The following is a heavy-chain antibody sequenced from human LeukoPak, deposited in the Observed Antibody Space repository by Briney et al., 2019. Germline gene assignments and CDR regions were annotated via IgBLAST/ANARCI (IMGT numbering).Heavy chain of an antibody. Sequence: ASVKVSCKASGYTFTSYDINWVRQATGQGLEWMGWMNPNSGNTGYAQKFQGRVTMTRDTSISTAYMELSRLRSDDTAVYYCARADYYDSSGYFDCWGQGTLVTVSS. CDR3: ARADYYDSSGYFDC. J-gene: IGHJ4*02. D-gene: IGHD3-22*01. CDR1: GYTFTSYD. CDR2: MNPNSGNT. V-gene: IGHV1-8*01.